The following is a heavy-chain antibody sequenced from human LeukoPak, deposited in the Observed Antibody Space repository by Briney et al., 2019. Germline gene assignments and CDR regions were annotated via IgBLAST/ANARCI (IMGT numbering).Heavy chain of an antibody. V-gene: IGHV4-59*01. D-gene: IGHD3-10*01. CDR2: IYYSGST. CDR3: ARDPYLLWFGELSERYFDL. Sequence: PSETLSLTCAVYGGSFSGYYWSWIRQPPGKGLEWIGYIYYSGSTNYNPSLKSRVTISVDTSRNQFSLKLSSVTAADTAVYYCARDPYLLWFGELSERYFDLWGRGTLVTVSS. J-gene: IGHJ2*01. CDR1: GGSFSGYY.